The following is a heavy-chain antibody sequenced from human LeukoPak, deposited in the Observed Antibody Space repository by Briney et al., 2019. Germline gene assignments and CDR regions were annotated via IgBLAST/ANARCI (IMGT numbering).Heavy chain of an antibody. J-gene: IGHJ4*02. V-gene: IGHV3-23*01. CDR1: GFTFSSYG. CDR2: ISGSAGST. D-gene: IGHD6-6*01. Sequence: GGSLRLSCAASGFTFSSYGVSWVRQAPGKGLEWVSAISGSAGSTYYADSVKGRFTISRDNSKNTLYLQMNSLRAEDTAVYYCAKELGNIAARRPETAYWGQGTLVTVSS. CDR3: AKELGNIAARRPETAY.